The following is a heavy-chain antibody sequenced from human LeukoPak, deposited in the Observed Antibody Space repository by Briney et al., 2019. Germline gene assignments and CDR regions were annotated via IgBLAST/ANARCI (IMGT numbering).Heavy chain of an antibody. V-gene: IGHV1-18*01. CDR1: GYTFNSYG. J-gene: IGHJ4*02. CDR2: ISVYNGQT. CDR3: ARDSGWELQHFYFDH. D-gene: IGHD1-26*01. Sequence: DSVTVSCKASGYTFNSYGINWVRQAPGQGLEWMGWISVYNGQTNYAHKFQGRVTMTTDTSTRTVYMELRSLRSDDTAVYYCARDSGWELQHFYFDHWGQGTLVTVSA.